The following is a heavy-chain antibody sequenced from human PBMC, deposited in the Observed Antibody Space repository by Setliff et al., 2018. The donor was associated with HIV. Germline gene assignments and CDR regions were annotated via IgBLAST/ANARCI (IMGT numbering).Heavy chain of an antibody. J-gene: IGHJ6*03. D-gene: IGHD3-10*01. V-gene: IGHV4-39*01. CDR2: INYRGNT. CDR3: ASLNGSESPYIYYYYMDV. CDR1: GGSISTSRYY. Sequence: SETLSLTCTVSGGSISTSRYYWGWIRQPPGKGLEWIGSINYRGNTYYNPSLTSRATIFVDTSKNQISLKLSSVTAADTAVYYCASLNGSESPYIYYYYMDVWGKGTTVTVAS.